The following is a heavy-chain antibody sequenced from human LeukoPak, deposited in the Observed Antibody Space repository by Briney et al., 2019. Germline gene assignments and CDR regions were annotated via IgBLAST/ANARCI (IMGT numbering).Heavy chain of an antibody. CDR2: IETGGAST. J-gene: IGHJ4*02. CDR3: AKDREVAVAGTVPFDY. CDR1: GFTFSSYG. Sequence: AGGTLRLSCAASGFTFSSYGMSWVRQAPGKGLEWVSAIETGGASTYYADSVKGRFTTSRDNSKNTLYLQMNSLRAEDTAVYYCAKDREVAVAGTVPFDYWGQGTLVTVSS. V-gene: IGHV3-23*01. D-gene: IGHD6-19*01.